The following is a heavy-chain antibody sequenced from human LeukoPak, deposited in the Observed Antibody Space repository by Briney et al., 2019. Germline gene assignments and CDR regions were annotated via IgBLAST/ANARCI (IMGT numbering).Heavy chain of an antibody. CDR3: AMGSGGHYYYYYYMDV. V-gene: IGHV1-69*02. D-gene: IGHD3-10*01. Sequence: SVKVSCKASGGTFSSYTISWVRQAPGQGLEWMGRIIPILGIANYAQKFRGRVTITADKSTSTAYMELSSLRSEDTAVYYCAMGSGGHYYYYYYMDVWGKGTTVTVSS. CDR1: GGTFSSYT. CDR2: IIPILGIA. J-gene: IGHJ6*03.